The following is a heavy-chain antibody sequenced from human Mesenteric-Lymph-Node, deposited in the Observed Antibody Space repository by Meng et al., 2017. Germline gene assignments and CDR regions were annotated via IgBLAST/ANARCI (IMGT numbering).Heavy chain of an antibody. CDR2: IYYTGST. V-gene: IGHV4-30-4*01. CDR3: ARNYYFDY. J-gene: IGHJ4*02. Sequence: QESRDGPVKPSPTLSLTCAVSGGSISSGGYYWSWIRQPPGKGLEWIGYIYYTGSTYYNPSLKSRVTISMDTSKNQFSLRLSSVTAADTAVYYCARNYYFDYWGQGTLVTVSS. CDR1: GGSISSGGYY.